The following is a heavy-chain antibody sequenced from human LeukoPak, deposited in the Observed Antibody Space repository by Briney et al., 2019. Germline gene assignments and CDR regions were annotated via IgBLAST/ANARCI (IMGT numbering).Heavy chain of an antibody. V-gene: IGHV3-74*01. CDR3: ARDPGYESWSPFWGGMDV. J-gene: IGHJ6*04. Sequence: GGSLRLSCAASGFTFSSSLMHWVRQAPGKGLVWVSRITRDGSSTTYADSVKGRFITSRDNAKNTLYLQMDSLRDDDTAVYYCARDPGYESWSPFWGGMDVWGNGTTVIVSS. CDR2: ITRDGSST. D-gene: IGHD3-16*01. CDR1: GFTFSSSL.